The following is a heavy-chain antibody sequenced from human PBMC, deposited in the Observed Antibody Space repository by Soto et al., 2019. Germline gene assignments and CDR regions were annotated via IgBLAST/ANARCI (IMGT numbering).Heavy chain of an antibody. CDR2: IYYSGRT. V-gene: IGHV4-31*03. Sequence: SETLSLTCNVSGGSINNAGYYWSWIRQHPGKGLEWIGYIYYSGRTYYNPSLKSRVTISIGTSKTQFSLKLSSVTAADTAVYYCARVKPLLGIINVFDYWGQGTLVTVSS. CDR1: GGSINNAGYY. CDR3: ARVKPLLGIINVFDY. J-gene: IGHJ4*02. D-gene: IGHD1-1*01.